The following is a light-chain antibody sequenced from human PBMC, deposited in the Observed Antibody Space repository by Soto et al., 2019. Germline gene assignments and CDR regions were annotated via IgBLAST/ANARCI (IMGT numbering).Light chain of an antibody. V-gene: IGKV3-15*01. J-gene: IGKJ1*01. Sequence: EIVMTQSPATLSVSPGEGATLSCMASQSVNNYLAWYQRKPGQVPRLLIYGASTRATGIPARFSGSGSGTEFTLTISSLQSEDFAVYDCQQYNKWPPTFGQGTKVDI. CDR1: QSVNNY. CDR2: GAS. CDR3: QQYNKWPPT.